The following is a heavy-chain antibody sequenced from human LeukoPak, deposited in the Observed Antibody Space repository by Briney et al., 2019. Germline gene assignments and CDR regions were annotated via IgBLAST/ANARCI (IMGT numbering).Heavy chain of an antibody. Sequence: GESLKISCKGSGYSFTSYWIGWVRRMPGKGLEWMGIIYPGDSDTRYSPSFQGQVTISADKSISTAYLQWSSLKASDTAMYYCARQPAAAAGMGYYYGMDVWGQGTTVTVSS. J-gene: IGHJ6*02. CDR3: ARQPAAAAGMGYYYGMDV. CDR2: IYPGDSDT. CDR1: GYSFTSYW. D-gene: IGHD6-13*01. V-gene: IGHV5-51*01.